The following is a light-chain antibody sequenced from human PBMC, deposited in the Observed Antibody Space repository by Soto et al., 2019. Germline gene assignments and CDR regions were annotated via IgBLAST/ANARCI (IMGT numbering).Light chain of an antibody. CDR2: DVS. V-gene: IGLV2-11*01. CDR1: SSDVGGYNN. Sequence: QSALTQPHSVSGSPGQSVTISCTGTSSDVGGYNNVSWYQHHPGKAPKLIIYDVSERPSGVPDRFSGSKSGNTGNTASLTISGLQAEDEADYYCCSYAGSYTHVFGSGTKLTVL. CDR3: CSYAGSYTHV. J-gene: IGLJ1*01.